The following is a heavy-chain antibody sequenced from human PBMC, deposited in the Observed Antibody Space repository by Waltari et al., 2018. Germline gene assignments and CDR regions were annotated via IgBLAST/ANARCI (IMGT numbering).Heavy chain of an antibody. CDR1: GRSFSGYY. J-gene: IGHJ4*02. CDR2: INHSGST. Sequence: QVQLQQWGAGLLKPSETLSLTCAVYGRSFSGYYWSWIRQPPGKGLEWFGEINHSGSTNYNPALKSRVTISVDTSKNQFSLKLSSVTAADTAVYYCARARRNDVWSGSLDYWGQGTLVTVSS. V-gene: IGHV4-34*01. D-gene: IGHD3-3*01. CDR3: ARARRNDVWSGSLDY.